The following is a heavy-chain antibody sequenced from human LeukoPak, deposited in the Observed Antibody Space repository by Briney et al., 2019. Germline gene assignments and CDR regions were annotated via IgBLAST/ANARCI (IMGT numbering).Heavy chain of an antibody. J-gene: IGHJ2*01. CDR3: ARGGSGWYYWYFDL. Sequence: ASVKVSCKASGYTFTGYYTHWVRQAPGQGLEWMGRINPNSGGTNYAQKFQGRVTMTRDTSISTAYMELSRLRSDDTAVYYCARGGSGWYYWYFDLWGRGTLVTVSS. V-gene: IGHV1-2*06. CDR1: GYTFTGYY. CDR2: INPNSGGT. D-gene: IGHD6-19*01.